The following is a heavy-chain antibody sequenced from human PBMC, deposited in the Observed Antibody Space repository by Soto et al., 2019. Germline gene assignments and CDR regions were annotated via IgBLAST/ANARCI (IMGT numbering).Heavy chain of an antibody. Sequence: QVQLVQSGAEVKKPGASVKVSCKASGYTFTGYYMHWVRQAPGQGLEWMGWINPNSGGTNYAQKFQGWVTMTRDTSISTAYMELSRLRSDDTAVYYCARGGWCGEFYHWYFDLWGRGTLVTVSS. CDR3: ARGGWCGEFYHWYFDL. CDR1: GYTFTGYY. D-gene: IGHD3-10*01. CDR2: INPNSGGT. J-gene: IGHJ2*01. V-gene: IGHV1-2*04.